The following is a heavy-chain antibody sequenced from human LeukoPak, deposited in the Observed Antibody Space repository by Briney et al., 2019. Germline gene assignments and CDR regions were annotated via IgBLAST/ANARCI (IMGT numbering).Heavy chain of an antibody. J-gene: IGHJ4*02. D-gene: IGHD3-3*01. CDR2: ISSSGSTI. V-gene: IGHV3-11*01. Sequence: GSLRLSCAASGFTFSDYYMSWIRQAPGKGLEWVSYISSSGSTIYYADSVKGRFTISRDNAKNSLYLQMNSLRAEDTALYYCALLTGVAAVDYWGQGTLVTVSS. CDR1: GFTFSDYY. CDR3: ALLTGVAAVDY.